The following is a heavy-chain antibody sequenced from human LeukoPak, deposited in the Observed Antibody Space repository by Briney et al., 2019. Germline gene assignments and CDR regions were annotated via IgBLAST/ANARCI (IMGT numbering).Heavy chain of an antibody. D-gene: IGHD3-10*01. CDR2: ISGSGGST. J-gene: IGHJ6*03. CDR1: GFTFSSYA. CDR3: ARGRNYYYMDV. V-gene: IGHV3-23*01. Sequence: GGSLRLSCAASGFTFSSYAMSWVRQAPGKGLEWVSAISGSGGSTYYADSVKGRFTISRDNAKNSLYLQMNSLRAEDTAVYYCARGRNYYYMDVWGKGTTVTVSS.